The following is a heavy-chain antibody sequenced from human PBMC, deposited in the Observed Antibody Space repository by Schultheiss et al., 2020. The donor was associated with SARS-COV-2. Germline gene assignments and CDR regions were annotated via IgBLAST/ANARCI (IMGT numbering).Heavy chain of an antibody. CDR2: TYYRSKWYN. V-gene: IGHV6-1*01. Sequence: SETLSLTCAISGDSVSSNSAAWNWIRQSPSRGLEWLGRTYYRSKWYNDYAVSVKSRITINPDTSKNQFSLQLNSVTPEDTAVYYCARKYCSGGTCYSAADYWGQGTLVTVSS. J-gene: IGHJ4*02. D-gene: IGHD2-15*01. CDR1: GDSVSSNSAA. CDR3: ARKYCSGGTCYSAADY.